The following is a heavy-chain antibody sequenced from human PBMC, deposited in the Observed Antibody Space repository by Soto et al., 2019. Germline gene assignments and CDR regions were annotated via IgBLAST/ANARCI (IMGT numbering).Heavy chain of an antibody. CDR2: IYPGDSDT. D-gene: IGHD6-13*01. J-gene: IGHJ6*02. CDR1: GYSFTRYL. CDR3: ARTSAAGKYYYGMDV. Sequence: GESLKLSCKASGYSFTRYLIGWVRQMPGKGLEWMGIIYPGDSDTKYSPSLQGQVTISADTSISTAYLQWTSLKASDTAMYYCARTSAAGKYYYGMDVWGQGTTVTV. V-gene: IGHV5-51*01.